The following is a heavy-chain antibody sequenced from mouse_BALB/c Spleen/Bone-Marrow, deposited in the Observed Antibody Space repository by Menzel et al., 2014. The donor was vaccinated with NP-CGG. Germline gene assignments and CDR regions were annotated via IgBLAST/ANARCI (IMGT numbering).Heavy chain of an antibody. CDR2: IDPANGNT. V-gene: IGHV14-3*02. J-gene: IGHJ3*01. CDR3: ARSGYGSSLFAY. D-gene: IGHD1-1*01. Sequence: VQLKQSGAELVKPGASVKLSCTASGFNIKDTYMHWVKQRPEQGLEWIGRIDPANGNTKYDPKFQGKATITADTSSNTAYLQLSSLTSEDTAVYYCARSGYGSSLFAYLGQGTLVTVSA. CDR1: GFNIKDTY.